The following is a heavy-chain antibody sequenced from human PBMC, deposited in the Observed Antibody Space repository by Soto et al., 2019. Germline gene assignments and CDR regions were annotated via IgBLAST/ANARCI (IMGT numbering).Heavy chain of an antibody. CDR1: GDSISTYF. CDR2: IHYGGSP. CDR3: VRGPDYEGYFAY. J-gene: IGHJ4*02. V-gene: IGHV4-59*01. Sequence: PSETLSLTCTVSGDSISTYFWTWIRQPPGKELEWIGYIHYGGSPNYNPSLKSRVIMSVDTPKNQFSLDLSSVTAADTAVYYCVRGPDYEGYFAYWGQGTLVTVSS. D-gene: IGHD4-17*01.